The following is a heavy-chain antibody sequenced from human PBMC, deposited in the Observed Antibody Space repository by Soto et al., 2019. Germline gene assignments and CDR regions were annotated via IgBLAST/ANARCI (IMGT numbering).Heavy chain of an antibody. J-gene: IGHJ6*02. CDR3: AKSLERYYYYYGMDV. CDR1: GFTFSSYG. V-gene: IGHV3-30*18. CDR2: ISYDGSNK. Sequence: QVPLVESGGGVVQPGRSLRLSCAASGFTFSSYGMHWVRQAPGKGLEWVAVISYDGSNKYYADSVKGRFTISRDNSKNTLYLQMNSLRAEDTAVYYCAKSLERYYYYYGMDVWGQGTTVTVSS.